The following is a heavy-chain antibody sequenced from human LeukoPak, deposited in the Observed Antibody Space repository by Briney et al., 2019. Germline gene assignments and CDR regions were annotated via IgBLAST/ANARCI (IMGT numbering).Heavy chain of an antibody. D-gene: IGHD1-26*01. CDR1: GFTFSSYA. V-gene: IGHV3-23*01. CDR2: ISGSGGST. Sequence: PGGSLRLSCAASGFTFSSYAMSWVRQAPGKGLEWVSAISGSGGSTYYADSVKGRFTISRDNSKNTLYLQMNSLRAEDTAVYYCARDSGSSVGVDYWGQGTLVTVSS. CDR3: ARDSGSSVGVDY. J-gene: IGHJ4*02.